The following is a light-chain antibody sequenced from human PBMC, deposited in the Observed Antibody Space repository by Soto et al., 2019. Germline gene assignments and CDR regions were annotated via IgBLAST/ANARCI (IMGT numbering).Light chain of an antibody. CDR1: QSVSSN. Sequence: EIGMTQSPSTLSVSAGESATLSWRASQSVSSNLAWYQQKPGQAPRLLVYGASTRATGIPARFSGSGSGTEFTLTISSLQSEDFAVYYCQQYNNWPRLTFGGGTKVDIK. J-gene: IGKJ4*01. V-gene: IGKV3-15*01. CDR3: QQYNNWPRLT. CDR2: GAS.